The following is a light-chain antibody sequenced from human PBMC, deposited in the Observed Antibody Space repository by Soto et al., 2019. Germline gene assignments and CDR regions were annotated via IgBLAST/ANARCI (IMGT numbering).Light chain of an antibody. Sequence: EIVMTQSPATLSVSPGERATLSCRASQSVTISLAWYQQKPGQAPTLLIYGASTRATGIPVRFSGSGSGTEFPLTISSLQSEDFAVYYCQQYNDWPRTFGQGTKLEIK. J-gene: IGKJ2*01. CDR1: QSVTIS. CDR3: QQYNDWPRT. CDR2: GAS. V-gene: IGKV3-15*01.